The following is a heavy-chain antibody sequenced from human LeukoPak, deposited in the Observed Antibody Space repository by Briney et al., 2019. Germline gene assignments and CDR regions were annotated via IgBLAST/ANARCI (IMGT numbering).Heavy chain of an antibody. CDR2: IYSGGST. J-gene: IGHJ2*01. V-gene: IGHV3-53*01. Sequence: PGGSLRLSCAASGFTVSSNYMSWVRQAPGKGLEWVSVIYSGGSTYYADSVKGRFTISRDNPKNTLYLQMNSLRAEDTAVYYCAREIRDWYFDLWGRGTLVTVSS. CDR3: AREIRDWYFDL. D-gene: IGHD3-10*01. CDR1: GFTVSSNY.